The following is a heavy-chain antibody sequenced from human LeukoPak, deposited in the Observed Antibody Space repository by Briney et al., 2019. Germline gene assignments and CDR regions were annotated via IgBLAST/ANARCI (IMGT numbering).Heavy chain of an antibody. CDR3: ATYSGPDKWDASDM. J-gene: IGHJ3*02. V-gene: IGHV3-7*01. CDR1: GFTFSSYA. CDR2: IRVDGSTE. Sequence: PGGSLRLSCAASGFTFSSYAMTWVRQAPGKGLEWVATIRVDGSTEYPVDSMKGRFTISRDNAKNSLHLQMNSLRAEDTAVYYCATYSGPDKWDASDMWGRGTLVSVSS. D-gene: IGHD1-26*01.